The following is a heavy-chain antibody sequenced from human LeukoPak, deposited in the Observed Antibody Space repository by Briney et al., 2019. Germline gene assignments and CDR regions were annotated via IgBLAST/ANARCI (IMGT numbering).Heavy chain of an antibody. CDR1: GGTFSSYA. CDR2: IIPIFGTA. V-gene: IGHV1-69*05. CDR3: ARGQPLRGTFYYYYYYMDV. J-gene: IGHJ6*03. Sequence: SVKVSCKASGGTFSSYAISWVRQAPGQGLEWMGGIIPIFGTANYAQKFQGRVTITTDESTSTAYMELSSLRSEDTAVYCCARGQPLRGTFYYYYYYMDVWGKGTTVTVSS. D-gene: IGHD2-21*02.